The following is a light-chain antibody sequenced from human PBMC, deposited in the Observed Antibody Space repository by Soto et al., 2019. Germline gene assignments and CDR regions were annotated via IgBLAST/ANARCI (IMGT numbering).Light chain of an antibody. J-gene: IGKJ1*01. V-gene: IGKV1-17*01. CDR3: LQLNTYPWT. CDR1: QVIGND. Sequence: DIQMTQSPSSLSASVGDRVTITCRASQVIGNDLGWYQHIPGKAPKRLIYAASSLPSGVSSRFSGSGSGTVFTLTIDSLQPEDIATYYCLQLNTYPWTFGQGTKVDIK. CDR2: AAS.